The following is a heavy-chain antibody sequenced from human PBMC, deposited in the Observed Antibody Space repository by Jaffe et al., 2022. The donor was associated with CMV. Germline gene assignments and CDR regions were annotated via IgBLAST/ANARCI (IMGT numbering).Heavy chain of an antibody. CDR2: IYYSGST. D-gene: IGHD6-13*01. J-gene: IGHJ5*02. V-gene: IGHV4-59*01. CDR3: ARSRAAAGGQETFLNWFDP. CDR1: GGSISSYY. Sequence: QVQLQESGPGLVKPSETLSLTCTVSGGSISSYYWSWIRQPPGKGLEWIGYIYYSGSTNYNPSLKSRVTISVDTSKNQFSLKLSSVTAADTAVYYCARSRAAAGGQETFLNWFDPWGQGTLVTVSS.